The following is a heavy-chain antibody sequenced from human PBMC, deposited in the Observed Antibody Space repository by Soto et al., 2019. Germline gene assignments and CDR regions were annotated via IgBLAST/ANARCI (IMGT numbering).Heavy chain of an antibody. CDR3: AGGDIVVVPANYYRMDV. J-gene: IGHJ6*02. Sequence: ASVKVSCKASGYTFTSYAMHWVRQDPGQRLEWMGWINAGNGNTKYSQKFQGRVTITRDTSASTAYMELSSLRSEDTAVYYCAGGDIVVVPANYYRMDVWGQGTTVTVSS. V-gene: IGHV1-3*01. CDR1: GYTFTSYA. CDR2: INAGNGNT. D-gene: IGHD2-2*01.